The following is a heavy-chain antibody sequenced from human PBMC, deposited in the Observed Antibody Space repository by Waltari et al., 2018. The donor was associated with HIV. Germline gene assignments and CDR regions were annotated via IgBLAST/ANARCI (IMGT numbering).Heavy chain of an antibody. D-gene: IGHD2-2*01. J-gene: IGHJ5*02. Sequence: EVQLVESGGGLVQPGGSLRLSCAASGFTFSSYWMHWVRQAPGKGLVWVSRINSDGSSTSYADSVKGRFTISRDNAKNTLYLQMNSLRAEDTAVYYCARDGGIVVVPAALPRTEFDPWGQGTLVTVSS. CDR2: INSDGSST. CDR3: ARDGGIVVVPAALPRTEFDP. CDR1: GFTFSSYW. V-gene: IGHV3-74*01.